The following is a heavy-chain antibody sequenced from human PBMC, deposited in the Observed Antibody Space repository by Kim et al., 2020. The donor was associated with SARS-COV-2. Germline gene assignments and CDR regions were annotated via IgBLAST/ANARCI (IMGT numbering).Heavy chain of an antibody. CDR1: GGSISSDYY. D-gene: IGHD3-16*01. J-gene: IGHJ6*02. Sequence: SETLSLTCTVSGGSISSDYYLGWIRQPPGKGMEWFASVYHTGSTYYYPSLKSRVTISVYPSKNHFSLRMNSVTAADTAVYYCSSHLISLPYDVLGQWST. V-gene: IGHV4-39*02. CDR2: VYHTGST. CDR3: SSHLISLPYDV.